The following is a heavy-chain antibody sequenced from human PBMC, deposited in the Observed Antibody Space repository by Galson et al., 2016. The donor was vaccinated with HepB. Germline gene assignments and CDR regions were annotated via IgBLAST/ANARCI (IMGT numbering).Heavy chain of an antibody. CDR3: ARVSGWFGT. V-gene: IGHV4-4*02. D-gene: IGHD6-19*01. CDR1: GASISSTNW. CDR2: IYRSGST. Sequence: SETLSLTCAVSGASISSTNWWGWVRQPPGKGLEWIGEIYRSGSTKYNPSLRSRVTISLDKSRNHFSLNLNSVTAADTAVYYCARVSGWFGTWGQGTLVTVSS. J-gene: IGHJ5*02.